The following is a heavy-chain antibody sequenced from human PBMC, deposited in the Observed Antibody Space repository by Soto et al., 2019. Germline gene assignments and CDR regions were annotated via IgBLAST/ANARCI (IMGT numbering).Heavy chain of an antibody. CDR1: GGSISSSSYY. CDR3: ARHEDGYNFYFDY. Sequence: WETLSLTCTVSGGSISSSSYYWGWIRQPPGKGLEWIGSIYYSGSTYYNPSLKSRVTISVDTSKNQFSLKLSSVTAADTAVYYCARHEDGYNFYFDYWGQGTLVTVSS. V-gene: IGHV4-39*01. CDR2: IYYSGST. D-gene: IGHD5-12*01. J-gene: IGHJ4*02.